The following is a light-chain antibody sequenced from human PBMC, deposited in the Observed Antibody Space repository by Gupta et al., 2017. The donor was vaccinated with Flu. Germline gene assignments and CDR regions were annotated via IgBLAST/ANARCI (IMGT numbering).Light chain of an antibody. Sequence: IQMTQSPSTLSASVGDRVTITCRASQSISVWLAWYQQKPGQAPQVLIYNATRLQSGVPSRCSGSGSGTEFTLTISSLQHDDFATYYCQQYTTYWTFGQGTTVEIK. CDR1: QSISVW. V-gene: IGKV1-5*03. CDR3: QQYTTYWT. CDR2: NAT. J-gene: IGKJ1*01.